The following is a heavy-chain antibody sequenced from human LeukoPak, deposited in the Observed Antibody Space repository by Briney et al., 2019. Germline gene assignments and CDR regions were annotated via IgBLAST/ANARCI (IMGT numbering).Heavy chain of an antibody. CDR3: AATMVRGVIIQSPAFYFDY. Sequence: PSETLSLTCGVSGGSISNTNWWTWVRQPPGKELEWIGYIYYSGSTNYNPSLKSRVTISVDTSKNQFSLKLSSVTAADTAVYYCAATMVRGVIIQSPAFYFDYWGQGTLVTVSS. J-gene: IGHJ4*02. CDR1: GGSISNTNW. CDR2: IYYSGST. V-gene: IGHV4-4*02. D-gene: IGHD3-10*01.